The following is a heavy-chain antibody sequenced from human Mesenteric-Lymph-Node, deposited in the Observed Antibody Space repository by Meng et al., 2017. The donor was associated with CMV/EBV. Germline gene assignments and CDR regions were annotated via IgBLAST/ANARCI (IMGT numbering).Heavy chain of an antibody. CDR3: ARDGYCSSTSCAYQI. Sequence: GESLKISCAASGFTVSSNYMSWVRQAPGKGLEWVSVIYSGGSTYYADSVKGRFTISRDNAKNSLYLQMNSLRAEDTAVYYCARDGYCSSTSCAYQIWGQGTMVTVSS. J-gene: IGHJ3*02. CDR2: IYSGGST. V-gene: IGHV3-53*01. CDR1: GFTVSSNY. D-gene: IGHD2-2*03.